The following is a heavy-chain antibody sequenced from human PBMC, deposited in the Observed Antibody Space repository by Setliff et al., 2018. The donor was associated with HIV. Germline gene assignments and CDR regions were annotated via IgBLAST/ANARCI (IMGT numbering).Heavy chain of an antibody. CDR2: INHSRTT. CDR3: ARTLRAAAMGYFDY. D-gene: IGHD5-18*01. J-gene: IGHJ4*02. CDR1: GGSLSGYY. Sequence: KPSETLSLTCAVYGGSLSGYYWSWLRQPPGKGLEWLGEINHSRTTNYNASLNRRVTISVDTSKNQFSLKLTSVTAADTAVYYCARTLRAAAMGYFDYWGQGTLVTVSS. V-gene: IGHV4-34*01.